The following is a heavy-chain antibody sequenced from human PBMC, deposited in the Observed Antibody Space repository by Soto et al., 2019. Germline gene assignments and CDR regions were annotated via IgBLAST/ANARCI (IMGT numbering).Heavy chain of an antibody. D-gene: IGHD3-3*01. CDR3: ARLNRRMFGVVKVFDP. CDR2: IYYSGST. Sequence: SQTNSHTCTVSDGTIRNSSYCWGRIRQPPGKGLEWIGSIYYSGSTYYNPSLKSRVTISVDTSKNQFSLKLSSVTAADTAVYYCARLNRRMFGVVKVFDPWGQGTLVTVSS. V-gene: IGHV4-39*01. J-gene: IGHJ5*02. CDR1: DGTIRNSSYC.